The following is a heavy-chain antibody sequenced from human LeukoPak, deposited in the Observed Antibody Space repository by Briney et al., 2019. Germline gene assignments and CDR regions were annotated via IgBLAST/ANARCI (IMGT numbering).Heavy chain of an antibody. CDR1: GYTFTGYY. V-gene: IGHV1-2*02. D-gene: IGHD2-2*01. CDR3: ARRLIRGYCSSTSCPGAFDI. Sequence: GASVKVSCKASGYTFTGYYMHWVRQAPGQGLEWMGWINPNSGGTNYAQKFQGRVTMTRDTSISTAYMELSRLRSDDTAVYYCARRLIRGYCSSTSCPGAFDIWGQGTMVTDSS. J-gene: IGHJ3*02. CDR2: INPNSGGT.